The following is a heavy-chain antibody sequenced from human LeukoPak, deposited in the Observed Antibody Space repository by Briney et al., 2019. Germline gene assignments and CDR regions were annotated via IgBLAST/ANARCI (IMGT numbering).Heavy chain of an antibody. V-gene: IGHV1-46*01. CDR1: GYTFISYY. CDR2: INPSGGST. D-gene: IGHD3-22*01. J-gene: IGHJ4*02. CDR3: ARDLFGYYDTNGRYLYF. Sequence: ASVKVSCKASGYTFISYYIHWVRQAPGQGLEWMGLINPSGGSTSYAQKFQGRVTMTRDTSTSTVYMELSSLTSEDSAVYYCARDLFGYYDTNGRYLYFWGQGTLVTVSS.